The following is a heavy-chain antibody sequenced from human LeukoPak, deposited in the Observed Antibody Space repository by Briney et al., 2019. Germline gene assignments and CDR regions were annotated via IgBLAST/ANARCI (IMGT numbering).Heavy chain of an antibody. CDR1: GYTFTSYY. CDR3: ALDLGSTPNDY. J-gene: IGHJ4*02. CDR2: TNPNGGST. V-gene: IGHV1-46*01. Sequence: HWASVKVSCKASGYTFTSYYMYWVRQAPGQGLEWMGTTNPNGGSTNYAQKFQGRVTMTRDMSKSTVYMELSNLRSEDTAVYYCALDLGSTPNDYWGQGTLVTVSS. D-gene: IGHD1-26*01.